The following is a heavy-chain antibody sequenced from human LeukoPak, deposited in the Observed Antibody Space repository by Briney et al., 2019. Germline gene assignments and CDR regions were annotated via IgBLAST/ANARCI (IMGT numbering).Heavy chain of an antibody. Sequence: SGGSLRLSCAASGFTFSSYGMHWVRQAPGKGLEWVAVIWYDGSNKYYADSVKGRFTISRDNSKNTLYLQMNSLRAEDTAVYYCAREIGIAVAGPDYWGQGTLVTVSS. CDR2: IWYDGSNK. D-gene: IGHD6-19*01. J-gene: IGHJ4*02. CDR1: GFTFSSYG. V-gene: IGHV3-33*01. CDR3: AREIGIAVAGPDY.